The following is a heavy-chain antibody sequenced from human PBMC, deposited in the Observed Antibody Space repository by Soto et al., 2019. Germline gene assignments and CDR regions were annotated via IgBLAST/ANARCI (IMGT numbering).Heavy chain of an antibody. J-gene: IGHJ4*02. CDR2: IYYRGNT. V-gene: IGHV4-59*08. D-gene: IGHD3-9*01. CDR1: GSPIGTYY. CDR3: ARHPGYYDILTGYTTYYFDY. Sequence: SETLSLTCTGSGSPIGTYYWSWIRQPPGKGLYWIWYIYYRGNTDYYRSLWCRVTISLDMPKNQFSLMLSSVTAADTAVYYCARHPGYYDILTGYTTYYFDYWGQGILVTVS.